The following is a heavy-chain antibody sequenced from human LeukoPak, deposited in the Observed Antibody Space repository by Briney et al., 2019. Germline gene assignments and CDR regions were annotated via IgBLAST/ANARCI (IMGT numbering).Heavy chain of an antibody. D-gene: IGHD6-19*01. CDR2: IDSSGIT. CDR3: ATVASGWYPDY. J-gene: IGHJ4*02. V-gene: IGHV4-38-2*02. CDR1: GYSISSGYY. Sequence: SETLSLTCTVSGYSISSGYYWGWIRQPPGKGLEWIGYIDSSGITNYNSSLNSRVTISLDTSQNQFSLKLNSVTAADTAVYYCATVASGWYPDYWGQGALVTVAS.